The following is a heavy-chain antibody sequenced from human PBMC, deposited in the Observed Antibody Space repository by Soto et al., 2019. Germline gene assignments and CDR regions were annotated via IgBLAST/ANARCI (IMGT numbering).Heavy chain of an antibody. CDR1: SGSMKTSRYY. CDR2: VYYSGSI. V-gene: IGHV4-39*01. CDR3: VGLAYGILVGDY. D-gene: IGHD2-21*01. Sequence: SETLSLTCTVSSGSMKTSRYYWGWIRQPPGKGLEWIASVYYSGSIDYNPSLKSRVSISVDTSKSQFSLKLSSVTAADTSVYYCVGLAYGILVGDYWGPGTLVTVSS. J-gene: IGHJ4*02.